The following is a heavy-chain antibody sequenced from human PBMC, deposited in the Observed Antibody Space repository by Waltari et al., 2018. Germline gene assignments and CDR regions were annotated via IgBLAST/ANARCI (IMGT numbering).Heavy chain of an antibody. V-gene: IGHV4-4*07. D-gene: IGHD3-22*01. J-gene: IGHJ6*03. CDR1: GGSISSYY. CDR2: IYTSGST. Sequence: QVQLQELGPGLVKPSETLSLTCTVSGGSISSYYWSWIRQPAGKGLEWIGRIYTSGSTNYNPSLKSRVTMSVDTSKNQFSLKLSSVTAADTAVYYCARASYYDSSGYYDYYYYYMDVWGKGTTVTVSS. CDR3: ARASYYDSSGYYDYYYYYMDV.